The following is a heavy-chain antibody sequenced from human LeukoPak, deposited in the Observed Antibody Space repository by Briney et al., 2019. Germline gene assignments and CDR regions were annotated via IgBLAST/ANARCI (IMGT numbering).Heavy chain of an antibody. D-gene: IGHD2-21*02. CDR3: ARASRHEDCGGDCYSTAY. CDR1: GYTFTSYY. V-gene: IGHV1-46*01. J-gene: IGHJ4*02. CDR2: INPSGGST. Sequence: ASVKVSCKASGYTFTSYYMHWVRQAPGQGLEWMGIINPSGGSTSYAQKFQGRVTMTRGTSTSTVYMELSSLRSEDTAVYYCARASRHEDCGGDCYSTAYWGQGTLVTVSS.